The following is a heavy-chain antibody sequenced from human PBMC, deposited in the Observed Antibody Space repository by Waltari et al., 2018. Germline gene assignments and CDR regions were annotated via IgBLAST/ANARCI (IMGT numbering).Heavy chain of an antibody. J-gene: IGHJ5*02. Sequence: QVQLVQSGAEVKKPGASVKVSCKASGYTFTSYDINWVRQATGQGLEWMGWMNPNSGNTGYAQKFQGRGTMTSNTSISTAYMELSSLRSEDTAVYYCARAGYYYDSSGYSLPPWGQGTLVTVSS. CDR1: GYTFTSYD. CDR3: ARAGYYYDSSGYSLPP. D-gene: IGHD3-22*01. V-gene: IGHV1-8*01. CDR2: MNPNSGNT.